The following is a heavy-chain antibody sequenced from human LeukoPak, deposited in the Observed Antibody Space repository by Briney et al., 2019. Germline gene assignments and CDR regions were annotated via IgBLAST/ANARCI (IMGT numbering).Heavy chain of an antibody. V-gene: IGHV3-30*02. J-gene: IGHJ6*03. CDR1: GFTFSSYG. D-gene: IGHD6-13*01. CDR2: IRYDGSNK. CDR3: AKDAEYSSSWYGVYYYYMDV. Sequence: GGSLRLSCAASGFTFSSYGMHWVRQAPGKGLEWVTFIRYDGSNKYYADSVKGRFTISRDNSKNTLYLQMNSLRAEDTAVYYCAKDAEYSSSWYGVYYYYMDVWGKGTTVTISS.